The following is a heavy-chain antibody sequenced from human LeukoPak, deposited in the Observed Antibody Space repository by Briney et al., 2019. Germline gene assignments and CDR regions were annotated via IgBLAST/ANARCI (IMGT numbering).Heavy chain of an antibody. J-gene: IGHJ4*02. D-gene: IGHD1-1*01. CDR1: GYSFTSYW. CDR3: ARRIGTTGTSRLFDY. Sequence: GESLKISCTGSGYSFTSYWIGWVRQMRGKGLEWMGIIYPGDSDTRYSPSFQGHVTISADKSISTAYLQRSSLKASDTAMYYCARRIGTTGTSRLFDYWAQGTLVTVSS. V-gene: IGHV5-51*01. CDR2: IYPGDSDT.